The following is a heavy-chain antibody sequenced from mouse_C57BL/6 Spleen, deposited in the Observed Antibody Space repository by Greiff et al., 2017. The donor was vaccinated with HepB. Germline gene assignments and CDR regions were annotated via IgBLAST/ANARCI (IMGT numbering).Heavy chain of an antibody. J-gene: IGHJ2*01. Sequence: VKLQQPGAELVRPGSSVKLSCKASGYTFTSYWMDWVKQRPGQGLEWIGNIYPSDSETHYNQKFKDKATLTVDKSSSTAYMQLSSLTSEDSAVYYCARASYYSNYEDYWGQGTTLTVSS. CDR1: GYTFTSYW. CDR2: IYPSDSET. V-gene: IGHV1-61*01. CDR3: ARASYYSNYEDY. D-gene: IGHD2-5*01.